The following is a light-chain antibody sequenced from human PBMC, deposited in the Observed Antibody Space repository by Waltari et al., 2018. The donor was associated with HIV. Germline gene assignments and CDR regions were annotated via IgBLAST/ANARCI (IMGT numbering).Light chain of an antibody. CDR3: CSFAGSYTLV. V-gene: IGLV2-11*01. CDR2: DVT. CDR1: SSDIGDYNY. J-gene: IGLJ3*02. Sequence: QSALTQPRSVSGSPGQSVTISCTGTSSDIGDYNYVPWYQQHPGKAPKLMIYDVTKRPSGVPDRFSGSKSGNTASLIISGLQAEDEAAYYCCSFAGSYTLVFGGGTKLTVL.